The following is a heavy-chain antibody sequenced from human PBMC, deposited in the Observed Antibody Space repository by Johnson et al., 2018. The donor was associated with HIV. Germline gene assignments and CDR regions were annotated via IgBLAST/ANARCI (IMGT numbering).Heavy chain of an antibody. V-gene: IGHV3-11*04. Sequence: QVQLVESGGGLVKPGGSLRLSCAASGFTFSDYYMTWIRQAPGKGLEWLSFISSSGDIIRYADSVKGRFTISRDNAKNSLILQMNSLRDEDTAVYYCARRTVTALFDIWGQGTTVTVSS. CDR2: ISSSGDII. J-gene: IGHJ3*02. CDR3: ARRTVTALFDI. D-gene: IGHD4-17*01. CDR1: GFTFSDYY.